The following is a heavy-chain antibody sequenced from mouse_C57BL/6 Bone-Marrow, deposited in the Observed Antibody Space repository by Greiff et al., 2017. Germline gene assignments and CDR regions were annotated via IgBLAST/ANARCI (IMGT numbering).Heavy chain of an antibody. CDR1: GYTFTSYG. D-gene: IGHD1-1*01. CDR2: IYPRSGNP. CDR3: ARDYGSSPFYAMDY. V-gene: IGHV1-81*01. Sequence: VQLQQSGAELARPGASVKLSCKASGYTFTSYGISWVKQRTGQGLEWIGEIYPRSGNPYYNEKFKGKATLTADKSSSTAYMELRSLTSEDSAVYFCARDYGSSPFYAMDYWGQGTSVTVSS. J-gene: IGHJ4*01.